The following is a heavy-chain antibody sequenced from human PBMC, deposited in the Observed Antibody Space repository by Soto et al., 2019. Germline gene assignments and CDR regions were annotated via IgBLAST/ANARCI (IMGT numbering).Heavy chain of an antibody. CDR1: GGSFSGYY. CDR3: AKVVVGATSHSDFDS. D-gene: IGHD2-15*01. Sequence: SETLSLTCTVYGGSFSGYYWNWIRQPPGKGLEWIGSAAYSGGTYKNPSLKSRVTVSVDTSKNQFSLKLTSVTAADTAVYYCAKVVVGATSHSDFDSWGQGTLVTVSS. CDR2: AAYSGGT. V-gene: IGHV4-34*01. J-gene: IGHJ4*02.